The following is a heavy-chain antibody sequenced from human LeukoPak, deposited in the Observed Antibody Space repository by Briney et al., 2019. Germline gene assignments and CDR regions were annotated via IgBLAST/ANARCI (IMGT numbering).Heavy chain of an antibody. CDR3: ARVLAAAGSPY. J-gene: IGHJ4*02. CDR2: IYSGGST. D-gene: IGHD6-13*01. Sequence: GGSLRLSCAASGFTVSSNYMSWVRQAPGKGLEWVSVIYSGGSTYYADSVRGRFTISRDNSKNTLYLQMNSLRAEDTAVYYCARVLAAAGSPYWGQGTLVTVSS. CDR1: GFTVSSNY. V-gene: IGHV3-53*01.